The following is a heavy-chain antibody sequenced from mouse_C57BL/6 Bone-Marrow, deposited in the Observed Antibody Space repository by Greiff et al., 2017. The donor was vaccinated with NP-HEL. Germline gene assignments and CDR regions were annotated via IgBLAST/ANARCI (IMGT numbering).Heavy chain of an antibody. CDR3: ARDDYGSSPFAY. J-gene: IGHJ3*01. V-gene: IGHV5-4*01. D-gene: IGHD1-1*01. CDR2: ISDGGSYT. Sequence: VQGVESGGGLVKPGGSLKLSCAASGFTFSSYAMSWVRQTPEKRLEWVATISDGGSYTYYPDNVKGRFTISRDNAKNNLYLQMSHLKSEDTAMYYCARDDYGSSPFAYWGQGTLVTVSA. CDR1: GFTFSSYA.